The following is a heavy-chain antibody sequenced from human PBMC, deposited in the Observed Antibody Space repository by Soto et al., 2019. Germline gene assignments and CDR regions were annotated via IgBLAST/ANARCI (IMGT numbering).Heavy chain of an antibody. CDR2: IDPSDSYT. V-gene: IGHV5-10-1*01. CDR3: ARHRPIYYYYGMDV. Sequence: PGESLKISCKGSGYSYTSYWISWVRQMPGKGLEWMGRIDPSDSYTNYSPSFQGHVTISADKSISTAYLQWSSLKASDTAMYYCARHRPIYYYYGMDVWGQGTTVTVSS. CDR1: GYSYTSYW. J-gene: IGHJ6*02.